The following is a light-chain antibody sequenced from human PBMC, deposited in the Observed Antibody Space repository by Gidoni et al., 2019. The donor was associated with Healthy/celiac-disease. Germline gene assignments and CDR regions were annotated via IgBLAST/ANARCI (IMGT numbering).Light chain of an antibody. CDR2: DVS. CDR1: SSDVGGYNY. J-gene: IGLJ2*01. Sequence: QSGLTQPASVSGSPGQPITISCTGTSSDVGGYNYVSWYPQHPGKAPKLMMYDVSNRPSGVSNRFSGSKSGNTASLTISGRQAEDEADYYCSSYTSSSTLEVFGGGTKLTVI. CDR3: SSYTSSSTLEV. V-gene: IGLV2-14*01.